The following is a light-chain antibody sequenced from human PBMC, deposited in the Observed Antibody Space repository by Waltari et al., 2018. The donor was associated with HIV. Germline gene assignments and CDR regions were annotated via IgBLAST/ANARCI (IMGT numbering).Light chain of an antibody. CDR1: SSHIGAGYD. CDR3: QSYDSNLSGL. J-gene: IGLJ2*01. CDR2: GNS. V-gene: IGLV1-40*01. Sequence: QSELTQPPSVSAAPGQRVTISCTGSSSHIGAGYDVHWYPQVPGRAPKVVIYGNSNRPSGGPDRFSGSKSGSSASLVITGLQSEDEADYYCQSYDSNLSGLFGGGTKVTVL.